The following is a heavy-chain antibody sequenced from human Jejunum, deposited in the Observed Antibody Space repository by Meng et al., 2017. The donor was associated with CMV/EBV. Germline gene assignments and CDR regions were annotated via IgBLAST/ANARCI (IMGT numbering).Heavy chain of an antibody. CDR2: IKPDGSDT. CDR1: FGCYW. V-gene: IGHV3-7*01. Sequence: FGCYWMSWVRQAPGKGLEWVANIKPDGSDTAYLDSVKGRFAVSRDNARDSLYLNLDSLRAQDTAVYYGARVFNREGSAFNAFDIWGQGTVVTVSS. D-gene: IGHD3-16*01. CDR3: ARVFNREGSAFNAFDI. J-gene: IGHJ3*02.